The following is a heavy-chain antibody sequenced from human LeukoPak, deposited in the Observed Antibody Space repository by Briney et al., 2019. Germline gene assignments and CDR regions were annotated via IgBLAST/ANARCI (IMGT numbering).Heavy chain of an antibody. D-gene: IGHD5-18*01. CDR1: GFTFSSYG. Sequence: GGTLRLSCAASGFTFSSYGMSWVRQAPGKGLEWVSAISGSGGSTYYADSVKGRFTISRDNSKNTLYLQMNSLRAEDTAVYYCAKDPHDEYSYGTAYFDYWGQGTLVTVSS. CDR3: AKDPHDEYSYGTAYFDY. J-gene: IGHJ4*02. CDR2: ISGSGGST. V-gene: IGHV3-23*01.